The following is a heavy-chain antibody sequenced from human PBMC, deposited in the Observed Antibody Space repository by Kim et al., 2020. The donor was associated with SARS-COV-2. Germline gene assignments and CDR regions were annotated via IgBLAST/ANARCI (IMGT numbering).Heavy chain of an antibody. CDR2: IYYSGST. D-gene: IGHD6-13*01. V-gene: IGHV4-39*07. Sequence: SETLSLTCTVSGGSISSSSYYWGWIRQPPGKVLEWIGSIYYSGSTYYNPSLKSRVTISVDTSKNQFSLKLSSVTAADTAVYYCASPYSSSWYPFDYWGQGTLVTVSS. J-gene: IGHJ4*02. CDR3: ASPYSSSWYPFDY. CDR1: GGSISSSSYY.